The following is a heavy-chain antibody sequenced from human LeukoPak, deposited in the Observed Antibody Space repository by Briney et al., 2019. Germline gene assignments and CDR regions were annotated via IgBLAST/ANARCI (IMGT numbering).Heavy chain of an antibody. Sequence: GGSLRLSCAASGFTFSSYSMNWVRQAPGKGLEWVSSISSSSSYIYYADSVKGRFTISRDNAKNSLYLQMNSLRAEDTAVYYCATTLGDCSGGSCFDHWGQGTLVTVSS. CDR1: GFTFSSYS. V-gene: IGHV3-21*01. J-gene: IGHJ4*02. D-gene: IGHD2-15*01. CDR2: ISSSSSYI. CDR3: ATTLGDCSGGSCFDH.